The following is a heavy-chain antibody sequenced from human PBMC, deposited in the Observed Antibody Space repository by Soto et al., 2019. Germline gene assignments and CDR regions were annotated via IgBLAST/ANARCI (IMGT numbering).Heavy chain of an antibody. CDR2: ISPSGDNT. CDR3: AKSGSHSYFDN. J-gene: IGHJ4*02. V-gene: IGHV3-23*01. D-gene: IGHD1-26*01. CDR1: GFNFSSLA. Sequence: GGSLRLSCSASGFNFSSLAMSWVRQAPGTGLEWVSSISPSGDNTYYADSVKGRFTISRDTSKNMLYLQMNSLRAEDTAVYYCAKSGSHSYFDNWGRGTLVTVSS.